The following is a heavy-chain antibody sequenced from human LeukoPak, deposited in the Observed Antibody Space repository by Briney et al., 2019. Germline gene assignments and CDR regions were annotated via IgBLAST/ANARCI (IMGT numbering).Heavy chain of an antibody. CDR2: INSGGSST. V-gene: IGHV3-74*01. CDR1: GFTFSSYW. J-gene: IGHJ4*02. Sequence: GGSLRLSCAASGFTFSSYWMHWVRQVPGKGLVWVSRINSGGSSTSHADSVKGRFTISRDNAKNSLYLQMNSLRAEDTAVYYCARANDLIDYWGQGTLVTVSS. CDR3: ARANDLIDY.